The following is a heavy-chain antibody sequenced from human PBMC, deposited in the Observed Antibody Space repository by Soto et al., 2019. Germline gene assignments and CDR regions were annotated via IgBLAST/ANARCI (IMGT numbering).Heavy chain of an antibody. V-gene: IGHV5-51*01. CDR1: GYSFTSYW. CDR2: IYPGDSDT. Sequence: GESLKISCKGSGYSFTSYWIGWVRQMPGKGLEWMGIIYPGDSDTRYSPSFQGQVTISADKSISTAYLQWSSLKASDTAMYYCATCGRGDGYNYLAGYYYGMDVWGQGTTVTVSS. CDR3: ATCGRGDGYNYLAGYYYGMDV. D-gene: IGHD5-12*01. J-gene: IGHJ6*02.